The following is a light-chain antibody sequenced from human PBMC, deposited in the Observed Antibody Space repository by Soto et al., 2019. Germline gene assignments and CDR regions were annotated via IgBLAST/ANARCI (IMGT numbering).Light chain of an antibody. V-gene: IGLV4-69*01. CDR2: VNSDGSH. Sequence: QLVLTQSPSASASLGASVKLTCTLSSGHNTYGIAWHRQQPEEGPRYLMKVNSDGSHSKGDGIPDRFSGSSSGAERYLIISSLQSDDEADYYCQTWGTGTVVFGGGTKLTVL. CDR3: QTWGTGTVV. CDR1: SGHNTYG. J-gene: IGLJ2*01.